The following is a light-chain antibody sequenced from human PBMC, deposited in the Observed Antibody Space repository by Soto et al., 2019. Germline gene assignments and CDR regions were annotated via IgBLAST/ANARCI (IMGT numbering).Light chain of an antibody. CDR3: SSYTSSDTPYV. J-gene: IGLJ1*01. V-gene: IGLV2-14*01. Sequence: QSALTQPASVSESPGQSITISCTGTSSDVGDYKYVSWYQQHPDKAPKLIIFVNSNRPSGISNRFSASKSGNTASLTISGLQAEDEADYYCSSYTSSDTPYVFGTGTKVTVL. CDR1: SSDVGDYKY. CDR2: VNS.